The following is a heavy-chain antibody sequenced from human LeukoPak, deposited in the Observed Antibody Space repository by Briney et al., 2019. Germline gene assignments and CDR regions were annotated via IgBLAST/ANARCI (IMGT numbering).Heavy chain of an antibody. J-gene: IGHJ4*02. Sequence: SETLSLTCSVSNASIISSSYYWGWIRQPPGKGLEWIGSIYYRGRTYYNPSIKIRVTISADTSKNQFSLNLNSVTASDTAVYYCARQKILDDNYDSSGYYVDQWGQGSLVTVSS. CDR1: NASIISSSYY. CDR2: IYYRGRT. CDR3: ARQKILDDNYDSSGYYVDQ. D-gene: IGHD3-22*01. V-gene: IGHV4-39*01.